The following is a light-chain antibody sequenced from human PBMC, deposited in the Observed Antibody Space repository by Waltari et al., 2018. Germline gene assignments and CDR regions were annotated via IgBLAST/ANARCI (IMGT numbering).Light chain of an antibody. Sequence: QSVLTQPPSTFGTPGQRVTISCSGCTSNIGTNTVTWYRLPPGPAPKTVIFANYHRPSGVPDRFSASKSGTSASLVISGLQSEDEADYFCATWDDSLSGRVFGGGTKVTVL. CDR1: TSNIGTNT. V-gene: IGLV1-44*01. J-gene: IGLJ3*02. CDR3: ATWDDSLSGRV. CDR2: ANY.